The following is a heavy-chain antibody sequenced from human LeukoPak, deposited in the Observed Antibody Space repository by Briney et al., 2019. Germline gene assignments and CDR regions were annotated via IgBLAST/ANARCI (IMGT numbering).Heavy chain of an antibody. V-gene: IGHV4-38-2*01. D-gene: IGHD2-2*01. CDR2: IYHSGST. J-gene: IGHJ6*03. CDR1: GYSISSGYY. CDR3: ARHTCSSTSCPPISEFYYYYYYMDV. Sequence: PSETLSLTCAVSGYSISSGYYWGWIRQPPGKGLAWIGSIYHSGSTYYNPSLKSRVTISVDTSKNQFSLKLSSVTAADTAVYYCARHTCSSTSCPPISEFYYYYYYMDVWGKGTTVTVSS.